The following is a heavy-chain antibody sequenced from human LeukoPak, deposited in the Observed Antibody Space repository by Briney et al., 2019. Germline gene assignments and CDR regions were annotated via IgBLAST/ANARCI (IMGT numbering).Heavy chain of an antibody. J-gene: IGHJ4*02. Sequence: SETLSLTCTVSGGSISSYYWSWIRQPPGKGLEWIGYIYYSGSTNYNPSLKSRVTISVDTSKNQFSLKLSSVTAADTAVYYCARGAERYSGYDYRVPFDYWGQGTLVTVSS. V-gene: IGHV4-59*01. CDR1: GGSISSYY. CDR2: IYYSGST. D-gene: IGHD5-12*01. CDR3: ARGAERYSGYDYRVPFDY.